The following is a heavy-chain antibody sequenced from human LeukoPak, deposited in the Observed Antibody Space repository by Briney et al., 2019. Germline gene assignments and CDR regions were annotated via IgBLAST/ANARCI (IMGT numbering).Heavy chain of an antibody. CDR1: GFTFSNVW. CDR3: ARPYGVGWSGLEH. J-gene: IGHJ4*02. D-gene: IGHD6-19*01. V-gene: IGHV3-7*01. CDR2: IKPEGSAQ. Sequence: GGSLRLSCAASGFTFSNVWMDWVRQAPGKGLEWVANIKPEGSAQYYADSVRGRFTISRDNAKNSVFLHMNSLRAEDTAVYHCARPYGVGWSGLEHWGRGTLVTVSS.